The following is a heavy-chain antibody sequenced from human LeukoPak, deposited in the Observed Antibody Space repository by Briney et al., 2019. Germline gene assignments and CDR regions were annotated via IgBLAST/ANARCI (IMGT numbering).Heavy chain of an antibody. CDR3: AKQVSCDTTTCYSGMPPDY. CDR1: GFAFSRYA. Sequence: PGGSLRLYCAASGFAFSRYAMSLVRHNPGGGLQWASVISGSDGSRYYADPVKGRFTISRDDSRNTVYLQMNNLRAEDTAVYYCAKQVSCDTTTCYSGMPPDYWGQGTLVTVSS. J-gene: IGHJ4*02. V-gene: IGHV3-23*01. D-gene: IGHD2/OR15-2a*01. CDR2: ISGSDGSR.